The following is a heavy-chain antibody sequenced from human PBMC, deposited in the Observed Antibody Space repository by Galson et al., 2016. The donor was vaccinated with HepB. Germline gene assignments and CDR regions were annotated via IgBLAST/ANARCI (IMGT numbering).Heavy chain of an antibody. Sequence: SVKVSCKASYYTFTSFGISWVRQAPGQGLEWMGWISGYNGDTNYAQGLQGRVTLTTDTSTSTAYMELRSLKSDDTALYYCARDRNYGSGNYWSRLDYWGQGTLVTVSS. CDR2: ISGYNGDT. V-gene: IGHV1-18*04. J-gene: IGHJ4*02. CDR3: ARDRNYGSGNYWSRLDY. D-gene: IGHD3-10*01. CDR1: YYTFTSFG.